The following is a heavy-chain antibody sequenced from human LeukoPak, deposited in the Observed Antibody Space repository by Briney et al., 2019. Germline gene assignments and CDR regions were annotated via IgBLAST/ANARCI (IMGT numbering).Heavy chain of an antibody. V-gene: IGHV3-74*01. D-gene: IGHD3-10*01. J-gene: IGHJ4*02. CDR3: GRGMRDYYGLDY. CDR1: GFIFNNFW. Sequence: GGSLRLSCAASGFIFNNFWMHWVRQVPGKGLVWVSHTNSDGSTTDYADSVRGRFTISRDNAKNTLYLQMNRLTVEDTAVYYCGRGMRDYYGLDYWGQGILVTVSS. CDR2: TNSDGSTT.